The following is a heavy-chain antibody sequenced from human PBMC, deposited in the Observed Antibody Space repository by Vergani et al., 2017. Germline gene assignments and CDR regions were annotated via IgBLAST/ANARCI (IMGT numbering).Heavy chain of an antibody. CDR3: ASRLSYDSSGYD. CDR1: GGSFSNSSYY. CDR2: IYYSGST. D-gene: IGHD3-22*01. J-gene: IGHJ4*02. V-gene: IGHV4-39*01. Sequence: QLQLQESGPGLVKPSETLSLTCTVSGGSFSNSSYYWGWIRQPPGKGLEWIGSIYYSGSTYYNPSLESRLTISVDTSKNQFSLKLSSVTAADTAVYFCASRLSYDSSGYDWGQGTLVTVSS.